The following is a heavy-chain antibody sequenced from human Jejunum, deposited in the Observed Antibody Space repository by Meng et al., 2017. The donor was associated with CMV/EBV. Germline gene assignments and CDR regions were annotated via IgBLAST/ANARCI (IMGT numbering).Heavy chain of an antibody. CDR2: IYYSGST. V-gene: IGHV4-31*03. D-gene: IGHD6-19*01. J-gene: IGHJ4*02. CDR1: GGSDSSGCYY. Sequence: HVQAEEAGPGPVNPSQTPSLTCTVSGGSDSSGCYYWTSIRQHPGKGLEWFGHIYYSGSTLYNPSLKRRVIISIGTAKNQFSLNLRSVTAADTAVYYCARVSSGWDYFDYWGQGTLVTVSS. CDR3: ARVSSGWDYFDY.